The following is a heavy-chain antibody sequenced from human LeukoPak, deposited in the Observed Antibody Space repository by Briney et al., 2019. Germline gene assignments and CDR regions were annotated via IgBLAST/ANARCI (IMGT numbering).Heavy chain of an antibody. CDR1: GFTFSSYA. D-gene: IGHD6-19*01. CDR3: AKRDSSGWYVLDY. Sequence: GGSLRLSCAASGFTFSSYAMSWVRQAPGKGLEWVSSLSSGGGSTYYTDSVKGRFTISRDNSGNTLYLQMNSLGPEDTAVYYCAKRDSSGWYVLDYWGQGTLVTVSS. V-gene: IGHV3-23*01. J-gene: IGHJ4*02. CDR2: LSSGGGST.